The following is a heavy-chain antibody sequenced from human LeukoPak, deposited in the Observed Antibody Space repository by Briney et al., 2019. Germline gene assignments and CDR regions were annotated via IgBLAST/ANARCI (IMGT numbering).Heavy chain of an antibody. CDR2: ISSSSSYI. J-gene: IGHJ5*02. V-gene: IGHV3-21*01. D-gene: IGHD4-17*01. CDR1: GFTFSSYS. CDR3: ARDSNYGDYQNWFDP. Sequence: PGGSLRLSCAASGFTFSSYSMNWVRQAPGKGLEWVSSISSSSSYIYYADSVKGRFTISRDNAKNSLYLQMNSLRAEDTAVYYCARDSNYGDYQNWFDPWGQETLVTVSS.